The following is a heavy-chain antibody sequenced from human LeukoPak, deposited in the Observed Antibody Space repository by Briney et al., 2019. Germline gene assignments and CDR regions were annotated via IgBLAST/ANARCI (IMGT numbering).Heavy chain of an antibody. V-gene: IGHV1-18*01. J-gene: IGHJ4*02. CDR1: GYTFTSYG. CDR3: ARSDDSHGSDY. Sequence: GASVKVSCKASGYTFTSYGISWVRQAPGQGLEWMGWISAYNGNTNYAQKFQGRVTMTTDTSTSTVYMEVSSLRSEDTAVYYCARSDDSHGSDYWGQGTLVTVSS. CDR2: ISAYNGNT. D-gene: IGHD3-10*01.